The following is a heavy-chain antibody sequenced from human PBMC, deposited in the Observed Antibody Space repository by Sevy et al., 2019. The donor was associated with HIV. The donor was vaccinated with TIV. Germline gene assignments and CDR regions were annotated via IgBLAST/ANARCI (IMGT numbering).Heavy chain of an antibody. Sequence: SETLSLTCTVSAASISSYFWSWIRQPPGKGLEWIGYIYYSGSTNYNPSLQSRVTISVDTSKNQFSLKLSSVTAADTAVYYCVTDVGSGEFGYYFDYWGQGTLVTDSS. CDR1: AASISSYF. CDR2: IYYSGST. CDR3: VTDVGSGEFGYYFDY. J-gene: IGHJ4*02. D-gene: IGHD3-16*01. V-gene: IGHV4-59*13.